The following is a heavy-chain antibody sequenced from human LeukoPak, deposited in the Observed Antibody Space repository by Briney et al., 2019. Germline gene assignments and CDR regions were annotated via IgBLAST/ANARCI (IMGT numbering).Heavy chain of an antibody. CDR1: GGTFSSYA. CDR3: ARVAYSSSWFRWGFPAAFDI. V-gene: IGHV1-69*06. Sequence: SVKVSCKASGGTFSSYAISWVRQAPGQGLEWMGGIIPIFGTANYAQKFQGRATITADKSTSTAYMELSSLRSEDTAVYYCARVAYSSSWFRWGFPAAFDIWGQGTMVTVSS. J-gene: IGHJ3*02. D-gene: IGHD6-13*01. CDR2: IIPIFGTA.